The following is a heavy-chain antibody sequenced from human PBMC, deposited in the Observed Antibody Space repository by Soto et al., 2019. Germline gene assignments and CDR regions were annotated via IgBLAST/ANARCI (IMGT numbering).Heavy chain of an antibody. J-gene: IGHJ4*02. CDR2: ISGSGGST. D-gene: IGHD6-6*01. CDR1: GFTFSSYA. V-gene: IGHV3-23*01. CDR3: AKDVGPDSSSSDY. Sequence: TGGSLRLSCAASGFTFSSYAMSWVRQTPGKGLEWVSAISGSGGSTYYADSVKGRFTISRDNSKNTLYLQMNSLRAEDTAVYYCAKDVGPDSSSSDYWGQGTLVTVSS.